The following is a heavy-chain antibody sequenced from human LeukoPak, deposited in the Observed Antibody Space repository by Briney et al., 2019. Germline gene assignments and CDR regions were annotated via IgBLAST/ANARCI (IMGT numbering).Heavy chain of an antibody. CDR3: AKAKRPYYYDSSGPPSP. J-gene: IGHJ5*02. CDR2: TWYDGSNK. CDR1: GFTFSSYG. Sequence: GGSLRLSCAASGFTFSSYGMHWVRQAPGKGLEWVAVTWYDGSNKYYADSVKGRFTISRDNSKNTLYLQMNSLRAEDTAVYYCAKAKRPYYYDSSGPPSPWGQGTLVTVSS. D-gene: IGHD3-22*01. V-gene: IGHV3-33*06.